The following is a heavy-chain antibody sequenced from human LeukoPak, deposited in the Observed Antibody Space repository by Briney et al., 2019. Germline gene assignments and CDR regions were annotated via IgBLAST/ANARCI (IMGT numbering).Heavy chain of an antibody. CDR3: ARGPNKSDGGNSGSAWFDP. Sequence: ASVKVSCKASGYTFTTYDVNWVRQATGQGLEWMGWMNPNSGNTGYAQKFQGRATMTRNTSISTAYMELSSLRSEDTAVYYCARGPNKSDGGNSGSAWFDPWGQGTLVTVSS. CDR1: GYTFTTYD. CDR2: MNPNSGNT. V-gene: IGHV1-8*01. J-gene: IGHJ5*02. D-gene: IGHD4-23*01.